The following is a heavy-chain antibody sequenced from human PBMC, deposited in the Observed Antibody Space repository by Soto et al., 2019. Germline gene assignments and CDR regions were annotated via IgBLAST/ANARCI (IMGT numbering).Heavy chain of an antibody. CDR2: IYYSGST. CDR3: ARSSTSNLYFDY. J-gene: IGHJ4*02. CDR1: GGSISSGDYY. Sequence: SETLSLTCTVSGGSISSGDYYWSWIRQPPGKGLEWIGYIYYSGSTYYNPSLKSRVTISVDTSKNQFSLKLSSVTAADAAVYYCARSSTSNLYFDYWGQGTLVTVSS. D-gene: IGHD2-2*01. V-gene: IGHV4-30-4*01.